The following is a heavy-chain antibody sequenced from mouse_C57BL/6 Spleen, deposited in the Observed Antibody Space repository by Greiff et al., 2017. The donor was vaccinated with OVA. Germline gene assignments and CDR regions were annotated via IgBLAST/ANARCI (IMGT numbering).Heavy chain of an antibody. J-gene: IGHJ4*01. CDR2: INPSTGGT. D-gene: IGHD3-2*02. CDR1: GYSFTGYY. Sequence: EVKLMESGPELVKPGASVKISCKASGYSFTGYYMNWVKQSPEKSLEWIGEINPSTGGTTYNQKFKAKATLTVDKSSSTAYMQLKSLTSEDSAVYYCARGGGQLRLRGYAMDYWGQGTSVTVSS. CDR3: ARGGGQLRLRGYAMDY. V-gene: IGHV1-42*01.